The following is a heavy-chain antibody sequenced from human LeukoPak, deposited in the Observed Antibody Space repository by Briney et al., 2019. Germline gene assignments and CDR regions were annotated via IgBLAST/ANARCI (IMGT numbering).Heavy chain of an antibody. CDR1: GFTFSSYS. Sequence: PGGSLRLSCAASGFTFSSYSMNWVRQAPGKGLEWVSSISSSSCYIYYADSVKGRFTISRDNAKNSLYLQMNSLRAEDTAVYYCARVGAAAGRVPYYYYYYYMDVWGKGTTVTVSS. D-gene: IGHD6-13*01. CDR3: ARVGAAAGRVPYYYYYYYMDV. V-gene: IGHV3-21*01. CDR2: ISSSSCYI. J-gene: IGHJ6*03.